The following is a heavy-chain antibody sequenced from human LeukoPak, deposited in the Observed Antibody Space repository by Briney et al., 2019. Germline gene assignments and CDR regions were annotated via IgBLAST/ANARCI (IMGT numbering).Heavy chain of an antibody. CDR1: GYTFTSYD. V-gene: IGHV1-8*03. CDR3: ARERRDGHKVYFDY. J-gene: IGHJ4*02. Sequence: ASVKVSCKASGYTFTSYDINWVRQATGQGLEWMGWMNPNSGNTGYAQKFQGRVTITRNTSISTAYMELSSLRSEDTAVCYCARERRDGHKVYFDYWGQGTLVTVS. CDR2: MNPNSGNT. D-gene: IGHD5-24*01.